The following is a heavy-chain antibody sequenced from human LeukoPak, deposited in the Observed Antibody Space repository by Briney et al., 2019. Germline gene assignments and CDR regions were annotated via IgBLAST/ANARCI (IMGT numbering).Heavy chain of an antibody. CDR2: MNPNSGNT. D-gene: IGHD3-10*01. CDR3: ASANYYGSGNYYPLDF. Sequence: ASVKVSCKASGYSFTSYDINWVRQATGQGLEWMGWMNPNSGNTEYAQKFQGRVTMTRNTSISTGYMELSSLRSEDTAVYYCASANYYGSGNYYPLDFWGQGTLVTVSS. V-gene: IGHV1-8*01. J-gene: IGHJ4*02. CDR1: GYSFTSYD.